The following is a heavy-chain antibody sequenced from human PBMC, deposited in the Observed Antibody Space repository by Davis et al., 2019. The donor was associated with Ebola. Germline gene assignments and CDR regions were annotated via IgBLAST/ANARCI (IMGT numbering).Heavy chain of an antibody. CDR2: IYTGDSDT. J-gene: IGHJ3*02. D-gene: IGHD1-20*01. Sequence: GESLKISCQPSGNSFTNFWIGWVRQMPGKGLEWMGLIYTGDSDTRYSPSFRGQVTISADKSTTTAYLQWNGLRASDTAIYYCASLRRTITGMDDAFDIWGQGTMVTVSS. CDR3: ASLRRTITGMDDAFDI. V-gene: IGHV5-51*01. CDR1: GNSFTNFW.